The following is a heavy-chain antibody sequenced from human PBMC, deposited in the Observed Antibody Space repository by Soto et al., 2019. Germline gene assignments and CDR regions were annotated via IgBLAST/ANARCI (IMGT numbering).Heavy chain of an antibody. Sequence: EVQLVESGGGLVQPGRSLRLSCVASGFTFDDYAFHWVRQAPGKGLEWVSGISWNRGIIGYADSVQGRFTISRDNAKNSLYLQMNSLRGEDTAFYYCTRSIGPSFYSSVAYFGQGTLVTVSS. CDR2: ISWNRGII. D-gene: IGHD2-15*01. CDR3: TRSIGPSFYSSVAY. V-gene: IGHV3-9*01. CDR1: GFTFDDYA. J-gene: IGHJ4*02.